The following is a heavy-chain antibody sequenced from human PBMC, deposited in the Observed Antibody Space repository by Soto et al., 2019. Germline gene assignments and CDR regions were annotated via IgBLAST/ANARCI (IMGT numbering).Heavy chain of an antibody. J-gene: IGHJ3*02. Sequence: EVQLVESGGGLVQPGGSLRLSCAASGFTFRSYWMHWVRQAPGKGLVWVSRINSDGSSTNYADSVKGRFTISRDNAKNTVYLQMNSLRAEDTAVYYCARGVSALNDAFDIWGQGTMVTVSS. D-gene: IGHD6-25*01. CDR2: INSDGSST. V-gene: IGHV3-74*01. CDR1: GFTFRSYW. CDR3: ARGVSALNDAFDI.